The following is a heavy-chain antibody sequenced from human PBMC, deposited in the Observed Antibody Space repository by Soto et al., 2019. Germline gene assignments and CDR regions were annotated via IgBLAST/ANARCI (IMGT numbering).Heavy chain of an antibody. V-gene: IGHV4-31*03. CDR1: GGSISSGGYY. CDR2: IYYSGST. CDR3: ARDRGSSSWYYFDY. Sequence: SETLSLTCTVSGGSISSGGYYWSWIRQHSGKGLEWIGYIYYSGSTYYNPSLKSRVTISVDTSKNQFSLKLSSVTAEDTAVYYCARDRGSSSWYYFDYWGQGTLVTV. D-gene: IGHD6-13*01. J-gene: IGHJ4*02.